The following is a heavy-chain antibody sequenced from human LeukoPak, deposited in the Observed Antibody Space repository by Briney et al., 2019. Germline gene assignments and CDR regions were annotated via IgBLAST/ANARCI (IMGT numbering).Heavy chain of an antibody. D-gene: IGHD3-22*01. V-gene: IGHV3-23*01. CDR3: AKGDSSGYYLGYWYFDL. Sequence: GGSLRLSCAVSGFTFNNYAMTWVRQAPGKGLEWVSGVSGSGDSTYHADPVKGRFSISRDNSKNTLYLQMNSLRAEDTAVYYCAKGDSSGYYLGYWYFDLWGRGILVTVSS. CDR1: GFTFNNYA. CDR2: VSGSGDST. J-gene: IGHJ2*01.